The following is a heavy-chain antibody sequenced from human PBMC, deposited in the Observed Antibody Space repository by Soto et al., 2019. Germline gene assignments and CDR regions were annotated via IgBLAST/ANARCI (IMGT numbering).Heavy chain of an antibody. Sequence: QVQLVESGGGVVQPGRSLRLSCAASGFTFGYYAMHWVRQAPGKRLEWVAVIWNDGSKKYYADSVKGRITISRDNSKNTLFLQMNSLRGEDTAVYHCAREGGYCSGGRCYSFDYWGQGTLVTVSS. V-gene: IGHV3-33*01. CDR1: GFTFGYYA. CDR3: AREGGYCSGGRCYSFDY. D-gene: IGHD2-15*01. CDR2: IWNDGSKK. J-gene: IGHJ4*02.